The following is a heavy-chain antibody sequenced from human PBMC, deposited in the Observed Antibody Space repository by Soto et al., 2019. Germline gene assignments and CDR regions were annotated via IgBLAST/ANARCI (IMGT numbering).Heavy chain of an antibody. D-gene: IGHD1-7*01. CDR2: IHHSGTT. V-gene: IGHV4-4*02. CDR3: ARQELELDWVDP. CDR1: GGSVTSRNW. J-gene: IGHJ5*02. Sequence: QVQLQESGPGLVQPAGTLSLTCTVSGGSVTSRNWWIWVRQPPGKGLEWIGAIHHSGTTDYNPSLKSRATISVDKSKNHFSLRLTSVTAADTALYYCARQELELDWVDPWGQGTLVSVSS.